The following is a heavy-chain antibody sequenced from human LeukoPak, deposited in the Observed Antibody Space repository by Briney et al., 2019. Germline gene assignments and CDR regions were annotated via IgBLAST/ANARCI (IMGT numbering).Heavy chain of an antibody. D-gene: IGHD3-10*01. J-gene: IGHJ4*02. CDR2: INPSGGST. CDR3: AGGPRGSFDY. CDR1: GYNFKDYG. Sequence: ASVKVSCKASGYNFKDYGISWVRQAPGQGLEWMGIINPSGGSTSYAQKFQGRVTMTRDTSTSTVYVELSSLRSEDTAVYYCAGGPRGSFDYWGQGTLVTVSS. V-gene: IGHV1-46*02.